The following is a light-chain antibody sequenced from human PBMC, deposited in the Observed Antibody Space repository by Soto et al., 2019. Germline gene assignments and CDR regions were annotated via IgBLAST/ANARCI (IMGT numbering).Light chain of an antibody. V-gene: IGKV3-20*01. CDR1: QSVRSSH. CDR3: QQYSSSPLT. Sequence: EIVLTQSPGTLSLSPGERATLSCRTSQSVRSSHLAWYQQKPGQAPRLLIYGASSRDTGIPDRFSGSGSGTDFTLTISRVEPEDFAVYHCQQYSSSPLTFGGGTKVEIK. J-gene: IGKJ4*01. CDR2: GAS.